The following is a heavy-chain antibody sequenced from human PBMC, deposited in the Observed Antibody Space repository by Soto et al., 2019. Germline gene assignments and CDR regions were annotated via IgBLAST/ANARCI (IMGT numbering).Heavy chain of an antibody. Sequence: QVQLQESGPGLVKPSGTLSLTCAVSGGSVSSSNWWSWVRQSPGKGLEWMGEIYHSGSAHYNPSRKSRSTISLDKSRNQLSLRLTSVTAADTAVYYCARVPGVVVSADDAFDNWGPGTRVIVSS. D-gene: IGHD2-21*02. CDR2: IYHSGSA. J-gene: IGHJ3*02. CDR1: GGSVSSSNW. CDR3: ARVPGVVVSADDAFDN. V-gene: IGHV4-4*02.